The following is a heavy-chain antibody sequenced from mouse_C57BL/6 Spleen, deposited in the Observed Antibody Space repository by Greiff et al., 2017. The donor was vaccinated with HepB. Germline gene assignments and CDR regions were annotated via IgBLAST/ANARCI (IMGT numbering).Heavy chain of an antibody. CDR3: ARGKASYYSNYYAMDY. J-gene: IGHJ4*01. V-gene: IGHV1-12*01. CDR2: IYPGNGDT. D-gene: IGHD2-5*01. CDR1: GYTFTSYN. Sequence: LQESGAELVRPGASVKMSCKASGYTFTSYNMHWVKQTPRQGLEWIGAIYPGNGDTSYNQKFKGKATLTVAKSSSTAYMQLSSLTSEDSAVYFCARGKASYYSNYYAMDYWGQGTSVTVSS.